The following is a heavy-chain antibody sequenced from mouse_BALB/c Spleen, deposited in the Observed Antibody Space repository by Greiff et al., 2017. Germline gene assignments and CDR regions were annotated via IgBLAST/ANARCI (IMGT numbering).Heavy chain of an antibody. CDR1: GFTFSSFG. J-gene: IGHJ3*01. CDR2: ISSGSSTI. V-gene: IGHV5-17*02. CDR3: ARNEVWFAY. Sequence: EVKLVESGGGLVQPGGSRKLSCAASGFTFSSFGMHWVRQAPEKGLEWVAYISSGSSTIYYADTVKGRFTISRDNPKNTLFLQMTSLRSEDTAMYYCARNEVWFAYWGQGTLVTVSA.